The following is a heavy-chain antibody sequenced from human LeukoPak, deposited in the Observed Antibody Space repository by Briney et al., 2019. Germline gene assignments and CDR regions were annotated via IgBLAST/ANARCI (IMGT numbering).Heavy chain of an antibody. CDR3: AKDIESLDY. V-gene: IGHV3-7*03. CDR2: IKPDGSEK. Sequence: GGSLRLSCAASGFSFSTYWMSWVRQAPGKGLEWVANIKPDGSEKSYVDSVKGRFTISRDNAKNSLYLQMNSLRADDTAVYYCAKDIESLDYWGQGTLVTVSS. J-gene: IGHJ4*02. D-gene: IGHD2-15*01. CDR1: GFSFSTYW.